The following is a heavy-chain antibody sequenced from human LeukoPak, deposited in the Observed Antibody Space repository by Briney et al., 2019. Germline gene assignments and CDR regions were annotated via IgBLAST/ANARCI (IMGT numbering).Heavy chain of an antibody. D-gene: IGHD6-19*01. CDR2: ININTANP. Sequence: VASVKVSCKASGFTFTSYAINWVRQAPGQGLEWMGWININTANPTYAQGFTGRFVFSLDTSVSTAYLQISSLKAEDTAVYYCARTLDSSGWYFGFDYWGQGTLVTVSS. CDR1: GFTFTSYA. V-gene: IGHV7-4-1*02. CDR3: ARTLDSSGWYFGFDY. J-gene: IGHJ4*02.